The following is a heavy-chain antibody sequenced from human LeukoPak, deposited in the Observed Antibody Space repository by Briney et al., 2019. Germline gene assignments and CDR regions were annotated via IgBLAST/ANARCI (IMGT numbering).Heavy chain of an antibody. Sequence: SETLSLTCTVSGYSISSGYYWGWIRQPPGKGLEWIGRIYTSGSTNYNPSLKSRVTISVDTSKNQFSLKLSSVTAADTAVYYCARGEGMGGYDLGYWGQGTLVTVSS. CDR1: GYSISSGYY. J-gene: IGHJ4*02. CDR3: ARGEGMGGYDLGY. CDR2: IYTSGST. V-gene: IGHV4-38-2*02. D-gene: IGHD5-12*01.